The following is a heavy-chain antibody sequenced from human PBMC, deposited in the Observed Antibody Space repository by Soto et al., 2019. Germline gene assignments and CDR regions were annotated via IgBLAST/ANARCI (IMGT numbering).Heavy chain of an antibody. CDR1: GYTFSNYI. CDR2: INAANGNT. Sequence: QVQIVQSGAEVKKPGASVKISCKDSGYTFSNYITHWVRQAPGERLEWMGWINAANGNTKYSQKFQGRVTISRDTSATTSYMDLNSLRSEDTGVYYCAKEPAVAGMLALDFWGQGTLVTVSS. J-gene: IGHJ4*02. CDR3: AKEPAVAGMLALDF. D-gene: IGHD6-19*01. V-gene: IGHV1-3*01.